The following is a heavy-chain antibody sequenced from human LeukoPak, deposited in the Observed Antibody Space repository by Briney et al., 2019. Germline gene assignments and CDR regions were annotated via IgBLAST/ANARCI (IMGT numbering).Heavy chain of an antibody. J-gene: IGHJ4*02. Sequence: ASVKVSCRASGYTFTSYYMHWVRQAPGQGLEWMGWINTNTGNPTYAQGFTGRFVFSLDTSVSTAYLQISSLKAEDTAVYYCARTGIAAAGTSHYWGQGTLVTVSS. CDR2: INTNTGNP. D-gene: IGHD6-13*01. CDR3: ARTGIAAAGTSHY. CDR1: GYTFTSYY. V-gene: IGHV7-4-1*02.